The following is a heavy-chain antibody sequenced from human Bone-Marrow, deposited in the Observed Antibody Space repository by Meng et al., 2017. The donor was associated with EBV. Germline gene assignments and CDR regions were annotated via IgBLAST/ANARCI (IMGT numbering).Heavy chain of an antibody. Sequence: VQLWLSGGGVKMPGSSVKVSCKASGGTFSSYAISCVRQAPGQGLEWMGGIIPIFGTANYAQKFQGRVTITADESTSTAYMELSSLRSEDTAVYYCARASDYGNDLDYWGQGTLVTVFS. CDR2: IIPIFGTA. V-gene: IGHV1-69*01. J-gene: IGHJ4*02. CDR1: GGTFSSYA. D-gene: IGHD4-11*01. CDR3: ARASDYGNDLDY.